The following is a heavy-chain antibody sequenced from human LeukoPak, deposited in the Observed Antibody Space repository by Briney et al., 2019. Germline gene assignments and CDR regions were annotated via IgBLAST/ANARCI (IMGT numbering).Heavy chain of an antibody. Sequence: SQTLSLTCAVPGGSISSGGYSWSWIRQPPGKGLEWIGYIYHSGSTYYNPSLKSRVTISVDRSKNQFSLKLSSVTAADTAVYYCARGWLLEDAFDIWGQGTMVTVSS. CDR1: GGSISSGGYS. J-gene: IGHJ3*02. CDR3: ARGWLLEDAFDI. CDR2: IYHSGST. D-gene: IGHD3-22*01. V-gene: IGHV4-30-2*01.